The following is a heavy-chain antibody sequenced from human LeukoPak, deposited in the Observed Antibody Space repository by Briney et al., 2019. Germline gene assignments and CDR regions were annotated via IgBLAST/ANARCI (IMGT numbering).Heavy chain of an antibody. CDR3: ARLSRRGWNDPAVDC. D-gene: IGHD1-1*01. CDR2: IYTSGST. V-gene: IGHV4-4*09. Sequence: SETLSLTCTVSGGSISSYYWSWIRQPPGKGLEWIGYIYTSGSTNYNPSLKSRVTISVDTSKNQFSLKLSSVTAADTAVYYCARLSRRGWNDPAVDCWGQGTLVTVSS. CDR1: GGSISSYY. J-gene: IGHJ4*02.